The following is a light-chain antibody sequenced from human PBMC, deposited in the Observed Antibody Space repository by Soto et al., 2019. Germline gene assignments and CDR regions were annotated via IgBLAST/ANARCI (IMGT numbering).Light chain of an antibody. Sequence: DIQMTQSPSSLSASVGDRVTMTCRASQTISSYLNWYQQKPGKAPNLLIYAASSLQSGVPSRFSGSGSGTDFTLTINSLQPEDFAIYYCQQTYSTPRTFGQETKVEIK. CDR2: AAS. CDR3: QQTYSTPRT. CDR1: QTISSY. J-gene: IGKJ1*01. V-gene: IGKV1-39*01.